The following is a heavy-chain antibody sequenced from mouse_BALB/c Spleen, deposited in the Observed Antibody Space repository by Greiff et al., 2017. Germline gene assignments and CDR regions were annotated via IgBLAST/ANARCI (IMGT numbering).Heavy chain of an antibody. D-gene: IGHD2-4*01. CDR3: TRRAYDYDVPWFAY. Sequence: EVKLQESGGGLVQPGGSMKLSCVASGFTFSNYWMNWVRQSPEKGLEWVAEIRLKSNNYATHYAESVKGRFTISRDDSKSSVYLQMNNLRAEDTGIYYCTRRAYDYDVPWFAYWGQGTLVTVSA. V-gene: IGHV6-6*02. J-gene: IGHJ3*01. CDR1: GFTFSNYW. CDR2: IRLKSNNYAT.